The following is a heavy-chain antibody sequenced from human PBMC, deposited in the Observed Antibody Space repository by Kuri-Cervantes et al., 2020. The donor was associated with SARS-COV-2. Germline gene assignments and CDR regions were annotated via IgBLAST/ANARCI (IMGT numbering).Heavy chain of an antibody. V-gene: IGHV4-59*12. D-gene: IGHD4-11*01. Sequence: SQTLSLTCAVYGGSFSGYYWSWIRQPPGKGLEWIGYIYYSGSTNYNPSLKSRVTMSLDTSKNQYSLKLSSVTAADTAVYYCARDTVGGNWFDPWGQGTLVTVSS. J-gene: IGHJ5*02. CDR3: ARDTVGGNWFDP. CDR2: IYYSGST. CDR1: GGSFSGYY.